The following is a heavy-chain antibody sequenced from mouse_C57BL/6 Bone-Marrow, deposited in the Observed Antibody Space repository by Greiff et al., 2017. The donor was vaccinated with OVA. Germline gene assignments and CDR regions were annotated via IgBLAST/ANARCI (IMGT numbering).Heavy chain of an antibody. D-gene: IGHD2-4*01. CDR3: AREGIYYDPWFAY. CDR2: INPGSGGT. CDR1: GYAFTNYL. Sequence: QVQLQQSGAELVRPGTSVKVSCKASGYAFTNYLIEWVKQRPGQGLEWIGVINPGSGGTNYNEKFKGKATLTADKSSSTAYMQLSSLTSEDSAVYFCAREGIYYDPWFAYWGQGTLVTVSA. J-gene: IGHJ3*01. V-gene: IGHV1-54*01.